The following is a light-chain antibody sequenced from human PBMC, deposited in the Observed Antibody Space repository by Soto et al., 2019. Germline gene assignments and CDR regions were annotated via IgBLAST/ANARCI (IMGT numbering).Light chain of an antibody. Sequence: EIVLTQSPATLSVSPGERATLSCRASQSVSRDLAWYQQKPGQAPRLLIYGASTRAPSIPARFSGSGSGTDFTLTISSLQSEDFAVYYCQQYDKWPTWTFGQGTKVKNK. CDR1: QSVSRD. V-gene: IGKV3-15*01. J-gene: IGKJ1*01. CDR2: GAS. CDR3: QQYDKWPTWT.